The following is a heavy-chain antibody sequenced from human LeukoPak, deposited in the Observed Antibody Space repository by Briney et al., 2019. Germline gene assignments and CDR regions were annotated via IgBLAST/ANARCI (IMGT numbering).Heavy chain of an antibody. CDR1: GGSISSSSYY. V-gene: IGHV4-39*01. Sequence: SETLSLTCTVSGGSISSSSYYWGWIRQPPGKGLEWIGSIYYSGGTYYYPSLKSRVTISVDTSKNQFSLKLTSVTAADTAVYYCARHSLPYCSGGTCYGDNDAFDIWGQGTMVTIPS. D-gene: IGHD2-15*01. CDR2: IYYSGGT. J-gene: IGHJ3*02. CDR3: ARHSLPYCSGGTCYGDNDAFDI.